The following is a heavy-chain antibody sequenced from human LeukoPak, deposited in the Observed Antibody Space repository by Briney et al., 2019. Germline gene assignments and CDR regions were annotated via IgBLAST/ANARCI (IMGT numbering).Heavy chain of an antibody. CDR1: GYTFTGYY. V-gene: IGHV1-2*02. D-gene: IGHD5-12*01. J-gene: IGHJ6*03. Sequence: ASVKVSCKASGYTFTGYYMHWVRQAPGQGLEWMGWINPSRGGTNYAQKFQGRVTMTRDTSISTAYMELSRLRSDDTAVYYCARETPGGYGSFVYYYYMDVWGKGTTVTVSS. CDR2: INPSRGGT. CDR3: ARETPGGYGSFVYYYYMDV.